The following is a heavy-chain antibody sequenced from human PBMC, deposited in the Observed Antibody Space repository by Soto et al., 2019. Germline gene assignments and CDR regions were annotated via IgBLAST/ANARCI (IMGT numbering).Heavy chain of an antibody. J-gene: IGHJ4*02. D-gene: IGHD5-18*01. CDR3: AKVRLRDYSLGYVFDS. Sequence: PGGSLRLSCAASGFTSSRYGMHWVRQAPGKGLEWVALISYVGSKTYYADSVKGRFTISRDNSKNTLYLQMSSLRVEDTAVYYCAKVRLRDYSLGYVFDSWGQGTLVTVSS. CDR1: GFTSSRYG. CDR2: ISYVGSKT. V-gene: IGHV3-30*18.